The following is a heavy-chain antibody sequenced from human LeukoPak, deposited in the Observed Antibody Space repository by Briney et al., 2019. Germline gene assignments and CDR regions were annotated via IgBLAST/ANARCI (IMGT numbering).Heavy chain of an antibody. D-gene: IGHD6-13*01. V-gene: IGHV3-7*01. CDR3: AREKQGSSWYDGKESFDY. J-gene: IGHJ4*02. CDR1: TFTFSNSW. CDR2: IVQDGREK. Sequence: PGGSLKLSCVASTFTFSNSWMSWVRQVPGKRLEWVANIVQDGREKNYVDSVKGRFIISRDNGKNSLYLEMNSLRAEDTAVYYCAREKQGSSWYDGKESFDYWGQGTLVTVSS.